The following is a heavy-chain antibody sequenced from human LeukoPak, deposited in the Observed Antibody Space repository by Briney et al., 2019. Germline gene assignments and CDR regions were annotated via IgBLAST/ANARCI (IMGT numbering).Heavy chain of an antibody. CDR3: ARDNRGYYDY. CDR2: IYYSGST. Sequence: SETLSLTCTVPGGSISSGGYYWSWIRQHPGKGLEWIGYIYYSGSTYYNPSLKSRVTISVDTSKNQFSLKLSSVTAADTAVYYCARDNRGYYDYWGQGTLVTVSS. V-gene: IGHV4-31*03. D-gene: IGHD3-22*01. J-gene: IGHJ4*02. CDR1: GGSISSGGYY.